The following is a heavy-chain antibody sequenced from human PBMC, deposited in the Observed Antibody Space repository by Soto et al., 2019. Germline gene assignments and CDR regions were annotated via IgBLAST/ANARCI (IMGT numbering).Heavy chain of an antibody. Sequence: ASVKVSCKASGFTFTSSAVQWVRQARGQRLEWIGWIVVGSGNTNYAQKFQERVTITRDMSTSTAYMELSSLRSEDTAVYYCAADRTLLRCLECLTTHHGMDGWGQGTTVTVAS. CDR3: AADRTLLRCLECLTTHHGMDG. D-gene: IGHD3-3*01. CDR2: IVVGSGNT. CDR1: GFTFTSSA. J-gene: IGHJ6*02. V-gene: IGHV1-58*01.